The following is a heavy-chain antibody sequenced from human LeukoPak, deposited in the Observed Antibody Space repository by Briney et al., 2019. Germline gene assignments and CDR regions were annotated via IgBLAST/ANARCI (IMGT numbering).Heavy chain of an antibody. CDR1: GGSFSGYY. V-gene: IGHV3-21*01. CDR3: AREGSGWYREDNFDY. J-gene: IGHJ4*02. D-gene: IGHD6-19*01. CDR2: ISSSSSYI. Sequence: PSETLSLTCAVYGGSFSGYYWSWIRQPPGKGLEWVSSISSSSSYIYYADSVKGRFTISRDNSKNTLYLQMNSLRAEDTAVYYCAREGSGWYREDNFDYWGQGTLVTVSS.